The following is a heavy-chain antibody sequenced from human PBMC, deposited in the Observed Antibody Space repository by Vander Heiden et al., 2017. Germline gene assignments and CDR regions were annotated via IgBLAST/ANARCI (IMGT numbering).Heavy chain of an antibody. CDR3: AKDSGGYLLTYYYYGMDV. CDR1: GLTFSTYP. J-gene: IGHJ6*02. D-gene: IGHD3-10*01. Sequence: EVQLLESGGTLVQPGGSLRISCTASGLTFSTYPMSWVRQAPGKGLEWVSAISQTGGDTYYADSAKGRFTISRDNSKNTVYLHMSSLRAEDTAVYYCAKDSGGYLLTYYYYGMDVWGQGTTVTVS. CDR2: ISQTGGDT. V-gene: IGHV3-23*01.